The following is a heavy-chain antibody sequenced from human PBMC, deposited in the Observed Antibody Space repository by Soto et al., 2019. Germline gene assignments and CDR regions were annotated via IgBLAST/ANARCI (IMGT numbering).Heavy chain of an antibody. CDR2: IYQSGVT. V-gene: IGHV4-30-2*01. CDR1: GDSYSISTYS. J-gene: IGHJ5*02. D-gene: IGHD6-19*01. Sequence: LSLTCNMSGDSYSISTYSWSWIRQPPGKALQWIGFIYQSGVTSYNPSLASRVSISLDRSNNQCSLKLKSVTAADTAVYFCAGMTYTSGLRFDPWGPGTLVTVSS. CDR3: AGMTYTSGLRFDP.